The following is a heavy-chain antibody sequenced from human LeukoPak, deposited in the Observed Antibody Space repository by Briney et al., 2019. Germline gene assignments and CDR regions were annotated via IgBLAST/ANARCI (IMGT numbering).Heavy chain of an antibody. CDR3: AKYGSGTYYNGLH. Sequence: TGGSLRLSCAASGFTFSSYEMNWVRQAPGKGLEWVAYVSSSGGIIYYADSVKGRFTISRDISKSTLYLQMNSLRDEDTALYYCAKYGSGTYYNGLHWGQGTLVTVSS. D-gene: IGHD3-10*01. V-gene: IGHV3-48*03. J-gene: IGHJ4*02. CDR1: GFTFSSYE. CDR2: VSSSGGII.